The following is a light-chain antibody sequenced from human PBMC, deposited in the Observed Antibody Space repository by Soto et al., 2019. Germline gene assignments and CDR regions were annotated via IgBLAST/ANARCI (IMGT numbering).Light chain of an antibody. CDR1: QSVSNNY. V-gene: IGKV3-20*01. CDR2: GAS. CDR3: QQFGIYPWT. J-gene: IGKJ1*01. Sequence: EILFTQSPGTLSLSPGERATLSCRASQSVSNNYLAWYQQKPGQAPRLLIYGASNRATGIPDRFSGSGSGTDFTLTISRLEPEDFAVYYCQQFGIYPWTFGQGTKVDIK.